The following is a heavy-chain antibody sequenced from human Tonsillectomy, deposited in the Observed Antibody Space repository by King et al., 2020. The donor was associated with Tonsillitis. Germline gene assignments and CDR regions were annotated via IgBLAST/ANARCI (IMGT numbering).Heavy chain of an antibody. V-gene: IGHV1-2*02. Sequence: VQLVESGAEVKKPGASVKVSCQASGFTFTDYHMHWVRQAPGQGLEWMGWIYPNSGDTYYEQKFQGRLSLTRDTSINSLYMELTRLTSDDTALYYCVREIRYYDYGGRGTLATVSS. CDR2: IYPNSGDT. CDR1: GFTFTDYH. CDR3: VREIRYYDY. J-gene: IGHJ4*02.